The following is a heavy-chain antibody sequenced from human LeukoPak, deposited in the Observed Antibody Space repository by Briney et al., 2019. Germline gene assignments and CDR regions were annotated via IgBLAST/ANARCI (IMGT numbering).Heavy chain of an antibody. CDR2: IIPIFGTA. J-gene: IGHJ3*02. D-gene: IGHD3-9*01. CDR3: ARAPTRYFDWSHAFDI. Sequence: SVKVSCKASGGTFSSYAISWVRQAPGQGLEWMGGIIPIFGTANYAQKFQGRVTITADKSTSTAYMELSSLRSEDTAVYYCARAPTRYFDWSHAFDIWGQGTMVTVSS. V-gene: IGHV1-69*06. CDR1: GGTFSSYA.